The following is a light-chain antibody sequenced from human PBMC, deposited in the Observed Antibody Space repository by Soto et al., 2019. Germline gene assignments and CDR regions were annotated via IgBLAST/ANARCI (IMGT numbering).Light chain of an antibody. J-gene: IGKJ1*01. V-gene: IGKV3-15*01. CDR3: QQYSDWPLS. CDR1: QSVSSRY. CDR2: AAS. Sequence: EIVLTQSPGTLSLSPGERATLSCRASQSVSSRYLAWYQQKPGQAPRLLIYAASSRATGIPARFSGTESGTEFTLTISSLQSEDSAVYYCQQYSDWPLSFGQGTKVDI.